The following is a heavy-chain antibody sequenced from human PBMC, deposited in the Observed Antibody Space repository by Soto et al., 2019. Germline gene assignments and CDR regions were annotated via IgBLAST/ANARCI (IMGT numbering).Heavy chain of an antibody. CDR3: ASKSFGSYGLVYYGMDV. V-gene: IGHV1-69*13. CDR2: IIPIFGTA. Sequence: ASVKVSCKASGGTFSSYAISWVRQAPGQGLEWMGGIIPIFGTANYAQKFQGRVTITADESTSTAYMELSSLRSEDTAVYYCASKSFGSYGLVYYGMDVWGQGTTVTVSS. D-gene: IGHD5-18*01. J-gene: IGHJ6*02. CDR1: GGTFSSYA.